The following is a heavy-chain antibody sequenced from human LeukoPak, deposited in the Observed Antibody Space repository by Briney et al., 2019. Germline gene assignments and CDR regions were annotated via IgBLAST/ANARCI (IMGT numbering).Heavy chain of an antibody. J-gene: IGHJ3*02. CDR3: ASLAYSSSWYFDAFDI. V-gene: IGHV5-51*01. D-gene: IGHD6-13*01. CDR1: GYSFTSYW. Sequence: GESLKISCKGSGYSFTSYWIGWVRQMPGKGLEWMGIICPGDSDTRYSPSFQGQGTISADKSICTAYLQWSSLKASDTAMYYCASLAYSSSWYFDAFDIWGQGTMVTVSS. CDR2: ICPGDSDT.